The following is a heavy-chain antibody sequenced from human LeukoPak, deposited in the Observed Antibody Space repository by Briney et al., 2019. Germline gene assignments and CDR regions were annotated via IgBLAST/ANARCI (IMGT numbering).Heavy chain of an antibody. CDR3: AKRRTTVMSLDQ. CDR2: ISGSGGNT. D-gene: IGHD4-11*01. CDR1: GFTFSSYA. V-gene: IGHV3-23*01. Sequence: GRSLRLSCAASGFTFSSYAMSWVSQPPGNGLEWVSAISGSGGNTYYADSVKGRFTISRANSKDTLYLQRNSLRAEDTAVYYCAKRRTTVMSLDQWGQGTLVTVSS. J-gene: IGHJ4*02.